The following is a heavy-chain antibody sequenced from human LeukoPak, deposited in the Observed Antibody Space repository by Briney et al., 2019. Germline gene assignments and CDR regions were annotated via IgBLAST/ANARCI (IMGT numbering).Heavy chain of an antibody. Sequence: ASVKVSCKASGYTFTSYDINWVRQATGQGLEWMGWMNPNSGNTGYAQKFKGRVTRTRTTSISTAYTELSILRSEDTAVYYCARSLSPDYDFWSGRSGWFDPWGQGTLVTVSS. CDR2: MNPNSGNT. J-gene: IGHJ5*02. V-gene: IGHV1-8*01. CDR1: GYTFTSYD. D-gene: IGHD3-3*01. CDR3: ARSLSPDYDFWSGRSGWFDP.